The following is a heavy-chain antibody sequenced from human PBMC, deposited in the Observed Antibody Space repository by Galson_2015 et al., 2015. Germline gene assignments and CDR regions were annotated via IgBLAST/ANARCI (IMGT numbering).Heavy chain of an antibody. CDR1: GFTFRNYW. CDR2: IKYDGSQT. Sequence: SLRLSCAASGFTFRNYWMVWVRQTPEKGLQWVAKIKYDGSQTFYVDSVKGRFTISRDNAENSLDLQMNSLRAEDTAVYYCARERADSSGFYIAASDIWGQGTMVTVSS. J-gene: IGHJ3*02. D-gene: IGHD6-19*01. CDR3: ARERADSSGFYIAASDI. V-gene: IGHV3-7*01.